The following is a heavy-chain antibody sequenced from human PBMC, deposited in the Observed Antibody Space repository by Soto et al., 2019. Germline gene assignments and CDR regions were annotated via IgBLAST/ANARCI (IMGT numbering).Heavy chain of an antibody. CDR1: GFTFSAHP. CDR2: SRNKARGNTT. V-gene: IGHV3-72*01. J-gene: IGHJ3*01. Sequence: VQLVESGGGLVQPGGSLRLSCAASGFTFSAHPIDWVRQAPGKGLEWVGRSRNKARGNTTEYALSVKSRFTISRDASRSSVFLEIYSLKIDDTAMYYCVRDDSRGDSSAFDLWGQGTMVTVSS. CDR3: VRDDSRGDSSAFDL. D-gene: IGHD3-10*01.